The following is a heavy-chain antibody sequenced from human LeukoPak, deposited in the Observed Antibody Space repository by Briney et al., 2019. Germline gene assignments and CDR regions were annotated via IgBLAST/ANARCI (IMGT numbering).Heavy chain of an antibody. CDR2: INPNSGGT. D-gene: IGHD2-2*01. J-gene: IGHJ4*02. CDR1: GYTFTGYY. CDR3: ARGLRVVVPAAILFDY. Sequence: ASVKDSRKASGYTFTGYYMHWVRQAPGQGLEGMGWINPNSGGTNYAQKFQGRVTMTRDTSISTAYMELSRLRSDDTAVYYCARGLRVVVPAAILFDYWGQGTLVTVSS. V-gene: IGHV1-2*02.